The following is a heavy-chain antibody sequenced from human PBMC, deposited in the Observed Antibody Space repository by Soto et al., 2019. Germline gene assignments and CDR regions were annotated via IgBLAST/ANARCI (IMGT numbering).Heavy chain of an antibody. V-gene: IGHV4-59*01. CDR1: GDSISSYY. D-gene: IGHD1-1*01. Sequence: QVQLQESGPGLVKPSETLSLTCAVSGDSISSYYCMWIRQPPGKGLESIGYLYYGRSANYNPSLKSRVTLSVDTSTNQCSLTLSFMAAARTAVYYCAPRSIAVVLEHWGQGALVTVSS. CDR2: LYYGRSA. J-gene: IGHJ4*02. CDR3: APRSIAVVLEH.